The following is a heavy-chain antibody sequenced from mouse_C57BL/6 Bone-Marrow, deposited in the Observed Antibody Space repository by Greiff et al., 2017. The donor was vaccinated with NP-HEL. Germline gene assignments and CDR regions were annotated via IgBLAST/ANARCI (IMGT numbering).Heavy chain of an antibody. V-gene: IGHV1-85*01. Sequence: QVQLQQSGPELVKPGASVKLSCKASGYTFTSYDINWVKQRPGQGLEWIGWIYPRDGSTKYNEKFKGKATLTVDTSSSTAYMELHSLTSEDSVVYYCARRNYYGSSYEGWYFDVWGTGTTVTVSS. D-gene: IGHD1-1*01. J-gene: IGHJ1*03. CDR2: IYPRDGST. CDR3: ARRNYYGSSYEGWYFDV. CDR1: GYTFTSYD.